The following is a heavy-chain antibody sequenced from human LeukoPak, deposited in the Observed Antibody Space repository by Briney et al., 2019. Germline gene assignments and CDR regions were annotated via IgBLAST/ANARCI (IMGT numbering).Heavy chain of an antibody. V-gene: IGHV4-61*02. CDR2: IYTSGST. J-gene: IGHJ6*03. CDR3: ARDSVDYYYYYYMDV. Sequence: SQTLSLXCTVSGGSISSGSYYWSWNRQPAGKGLEWIGRIYTSGSTNYNPSLKSRVTISVDTSKNQFSLKLSSVTAADTAVYYCARDSVDYYYYYYMDVWGKGTTVTVSS. D-gene: IGHD5/OR15-5a*01. CDR1: GGSISSGSYY.